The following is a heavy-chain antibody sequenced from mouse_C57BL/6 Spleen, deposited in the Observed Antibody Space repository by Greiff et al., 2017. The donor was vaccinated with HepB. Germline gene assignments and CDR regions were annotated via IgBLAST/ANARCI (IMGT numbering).Heavy chain of an antibody. CDR1: GYTFTDYY. Sequence: EVKLVESGPVLVKPGASVKMSCKASGYTFTDYYLNWVKQSHGKSLEWIGVINPYNGGTSYNQKFKGKATLTVDKSSITAYMELNSLTSEDSAVYYCTYYAMDYWGQGTSVTVSS. CDR2: INPYNGGT. CDR3: TYYAMDY. V-gene: IGHV1-19*01. J-gene: IGHJ4*01.